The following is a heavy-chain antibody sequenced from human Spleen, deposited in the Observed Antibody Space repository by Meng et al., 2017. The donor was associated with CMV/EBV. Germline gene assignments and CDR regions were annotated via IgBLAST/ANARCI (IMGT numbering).Heavy chain of an antibody. CDR1: VFTFSNAW. J-gene: IGHJ4*02. D-gene: IGHD2-2*02. V-gene: IGHV3-15*01. CDR2: IKSKTDGGTT. CDR3: TTLPHVVPAAISDY. Sequence: SVFTFSNAWMSWVRQAPGKGLEWVGRIKSKTDGGTTDYAAPVKGRFTISRDDSKNTLYLQMNSLKTEDTAVYYCTTLPHVVPAAISDYWGQGTLVTVSS.